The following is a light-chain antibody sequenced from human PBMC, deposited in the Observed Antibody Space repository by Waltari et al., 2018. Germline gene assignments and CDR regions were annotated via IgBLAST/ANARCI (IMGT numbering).Light chain of an antibody. CDR3: QSYDSSLSGSV. V-gene: IGLV1-40*01. J-gene: IGLJ2*01. CDR1: SSNIGAGYD. Sequence: QSVLTQPPSVSGAPGQRVTISCTGSSSNIGAGYDVNWYQQLPGTAPKLLIYGTRNRPSGVPDRFSGSKSGTSASLALTGLQAEDEADYYCQSYDSSLSGSVFGGGTKLTVL. CDR2: GTR.